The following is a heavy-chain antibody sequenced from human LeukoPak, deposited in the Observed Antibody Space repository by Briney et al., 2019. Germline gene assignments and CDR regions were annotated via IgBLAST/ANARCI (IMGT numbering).Heavy chain of an antibody. CDR1: GDSVSSNSAA. J-gene: IGHJ5*02. Sequence: SQTLSLTCAISGDSVSSNSAAWNWIRQSPSRGLEWLGRTYYRSKLYNDYAVSVKSRITINPDTSKNQFSLQLNSVTPEDTAVYYCARSDLRFLEWFATLRDNWFDPWGQGTLVTVSS. CDR3: ARSDLRFLEWFATLRDNWFDP. CDR2: TYYRSKLYN. D-gene: IGHD3-3*01. V-gene: IGHV6-1*01.